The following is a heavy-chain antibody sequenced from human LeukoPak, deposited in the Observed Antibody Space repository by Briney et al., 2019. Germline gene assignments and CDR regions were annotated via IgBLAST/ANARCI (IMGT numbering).Heavy chain of an antibody. CDR1: GFTFSDYY. J-gene: IGHJ4*02. V-gene: IGHV3-11*05. D-gene: IGHD6-19*01. CDR3: AREDYIAVAGSIDY. CDR2: ISSSSSYT. Sequence: GGSLRLSCAASGFTFSDYYMSWIRQAPGKGLEWVSYISSSSSYTNYADSVKGRFTISRDNAKNSLYLQMNSLRAEDTAVYYCAREDYIAVAGSIDYWGQGTLVTVSS.